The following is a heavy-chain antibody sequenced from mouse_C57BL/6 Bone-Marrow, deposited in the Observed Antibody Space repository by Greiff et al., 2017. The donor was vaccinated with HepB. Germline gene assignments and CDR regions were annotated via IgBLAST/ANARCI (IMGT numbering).Heavy chain of an antibody. V-gene: IGHV1-82*01. CDR2: IYPGDGDT. J-gene: IGHJ4*01. CDR3: ARSTVVPYAMDY. Sequence: VQVVESGPELVRPGASVKISCKASGYAFSSSWMNWVKQRPGKGLEWIGRIYPGDGDTNYNGKFKGKATLTADKSSSTAYMQLSSLTSEDSAVYFCARSTVVPYAMDYWGQGTSVTVSS. D-gene: IGHD1-1*01. CDR1: GYAFSSSW.